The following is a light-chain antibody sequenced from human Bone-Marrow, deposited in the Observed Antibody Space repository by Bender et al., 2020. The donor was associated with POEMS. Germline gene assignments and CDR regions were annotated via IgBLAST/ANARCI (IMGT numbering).Light chain of an antibody. CDR1: SSDVGGYNS. J-gene: IGLJ2*01. V-gene: IGLV2-8*01. Sequence: QSALTQPPSASGSPGQSITISCTGSSSDVGGYNSVAWYQQLPGKAPKLMIYDVSKRPSGVLDRFSGSKSGNTASLTVSGLQAEDEADYYCSSYAGDKVIFGGGTKLTVL. CDR2: DVS. CDR3: SSYAGDKVI.